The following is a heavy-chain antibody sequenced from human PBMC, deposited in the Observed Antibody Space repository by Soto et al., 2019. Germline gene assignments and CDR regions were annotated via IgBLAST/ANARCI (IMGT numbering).Heavy chain of an antibody. CDR1: GGSISSGGYY. D-gene: IGHD3-10*01. V-gene: IGHV4-31*03. CDR3: ARTKSPVRGVKLYYFDY. Sequence: SETLSLTCTVSGGSISSGGYYWSWIRQHPGKGLEWIGYIYYSGSTYYNPSLKSRVTISVDTSKNQFSLKLSSVTAADTAVYYCARTKSPVRGVKLYYFDYWGQGTLVTVSS. J-gene: IGHJ4*02. CDR2: IYYSGST.